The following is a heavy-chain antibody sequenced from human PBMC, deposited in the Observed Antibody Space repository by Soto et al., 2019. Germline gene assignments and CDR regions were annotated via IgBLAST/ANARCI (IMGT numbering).Heavy chain of an antibody. J-gene: IGHJ1*01. CDR3: ASYDSSGYYPLNAEYFQH. D-gene: IGHD3-22*01. CDR2: IYYSGST. CDR1: GGSISSYY. V-gene: IGHV4-59*01. Sequence: SETLSLTCTVSGGSISSYYWSWIRQPPGKGLEWIGYIYYSGSTNYNPSLKSRVTISVDTSKNQFSLKLSSVTAADTAVYYCASYDSSGYYPLNAEYFQHWGQGTLVTVSS.